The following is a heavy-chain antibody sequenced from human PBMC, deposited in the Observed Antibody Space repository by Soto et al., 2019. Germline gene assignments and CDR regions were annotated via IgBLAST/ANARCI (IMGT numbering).Heavy chain of an antibody. Sequence: KTSETLSLTCAVYGGSFSGYYWSWIRQPPGKGLEWIGEINHSGSTNYNPSLKSRVTISVDTSKNQFSLKLSSVTAADTAVYYCARRLRYFDWLLTPGWFDPWGQGTLVTVSS. CDR3: ARRLRYFDWLLTPGWFDP. V-gene: IGHV4-34*01. D-gene: IGHD3-9*01. J-gene: IGHJ5*02. CDR2: INHSGST. CDR1: GGSFSGYY.